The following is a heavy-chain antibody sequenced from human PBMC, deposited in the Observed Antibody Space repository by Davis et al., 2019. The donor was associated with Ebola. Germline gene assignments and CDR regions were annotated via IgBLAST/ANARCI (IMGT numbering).Heavy chain of an antibody. V-gene: IGHV3-15*01. CDR2: IKSKTDGGTT. Sequence: GESLKISCAASGFIFSDHYMDWVRQAPGKGLEWVGRIKSKTDGGTTDYAAPVKGRFTISRDDSKNTLYLQMNSLKTEDTAVYYCTTDFQWERGGWGQGTLVTVSS. CDR1: GFIFSDHY. CDR3: TTDFQWERGG. J-gene: IGHJ4*02. D-gene: IGHD1-26*01.